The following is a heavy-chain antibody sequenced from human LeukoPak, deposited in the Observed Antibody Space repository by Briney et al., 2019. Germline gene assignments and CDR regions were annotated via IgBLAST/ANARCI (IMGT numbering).Heavy chain of an antibody. Sequence: SVKVSCKASGGTFSSYAISWVRQAPGQGLEWMGGIIPIFGTANYAQKFQGRVTITADESTSTAYMELSSLRSEDTAVYYCASGEVVVPAATLDYWGHGTLVTVSS. CDR3: ASGEVVVPAATLDY. J-gene: IGHJ4*01. CDR2: IIPIFGTA. CDR1: GGTFSSYA. D-gene: IGHD2-2*01. V-gene: IGHV1-69*01.